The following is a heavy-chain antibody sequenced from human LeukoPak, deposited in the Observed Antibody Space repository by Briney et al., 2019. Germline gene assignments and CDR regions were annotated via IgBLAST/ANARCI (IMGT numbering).Heavy chain of an antibody. CDR2: MNPNSGDA. V-gene: IGHV1-8*01. J-gene: IGHJ4*01. CDR1: GYSFPSYD. D-gene: IGHD3-22*01. CDR3: ARVSFDTSGHKINFDY. Sequence: ASVKVSCKASGYSFPSYDINWVRQATGQGLEWMGWMNPNSGDAAYAQKFQGRVTMTRDTSISTAHMELSSLRSEDTAVYYCARVSFDTSGHKINFDYWGHGTLVTVSS.